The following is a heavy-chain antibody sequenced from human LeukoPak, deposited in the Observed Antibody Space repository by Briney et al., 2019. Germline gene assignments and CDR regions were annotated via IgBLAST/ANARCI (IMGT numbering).Heavy chain of an antibody. J-gene: IGHJ4*02. CDR1: GFTFNSDA. CDR3: AKDNWGAIYYFDY. CDR2: ISYDGSDK. V-gene: IGHV3-30*04. D-gene: IGHD7-27*01. Sequence: GGSLRLSCAASGFTFNSDAMHWVRQAPGKGLEWVAVISYDGSDKYYADSVKGRFNISRDNSKNTVYLQMNSLRAEDTAVYYCAKDNWGAIYYFDYWGQGTLVTVSS.